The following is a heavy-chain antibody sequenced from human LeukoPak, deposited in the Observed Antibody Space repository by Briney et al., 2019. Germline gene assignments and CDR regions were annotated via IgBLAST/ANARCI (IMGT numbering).Heavy chain of an antibody. CDR1: GFTFSSYS. Sequence: GGSLRLSCAASGFTFSSYSMNWVRQAPGKGLEWVANIKQDGSEKFYVDSVKGRFTISRDNAKNSLYLQMNSLRAEDTAVYYCARAEDCSGGSCYFDYWGQGTLVTVSS. D-gene: IGHD2-15*01. CDR3: ARAEDCSGGSCYFDY. J-gene: IGHJ4*02. V-gene: IGHV3-7*04. CDR2: IKQDGSEK.